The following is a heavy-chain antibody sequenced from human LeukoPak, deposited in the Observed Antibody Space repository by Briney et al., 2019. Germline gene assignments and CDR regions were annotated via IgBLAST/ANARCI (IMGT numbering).Heavy chain of an antibody. CDR1: GGSFSGYY. V-gene: IGHV4-34*01. D-gene: IGHD6-19*01. CDR2: INHSGST. Sequence: KPSETLSLTCAVYGGSFSGYYWSWIRQPPGKGLEWIGEINHSGSTNYNPSLKSRVTISVDTSKNQFSLKLSSATAADTAVYYCASTSLAVAGNWGNWFDPWGQGTLVTVSS. J-gene: IGHJ5*02. CDR3: ASTSLAVAGNWGNWFDP.